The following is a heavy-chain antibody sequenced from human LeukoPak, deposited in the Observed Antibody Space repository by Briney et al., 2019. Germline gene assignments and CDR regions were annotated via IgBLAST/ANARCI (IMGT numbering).Heavy chain of an antibody. Sequence: ASVKVSCKASGGTFSSYAISWVRQAPEQGLEWMGWISAYNGNTNYAQKFQGRVTMTTDTSTSTAHMELRSLRSDDTAVYYCARQGYSGHSQGAADYWGQGTLVTVSS. CDR1: GGTFSSYA. CDR2: ISAYNGNT. V-gene: IGHV1-18*01. J-gene: IGHJ4*02. D-gene: IGHD4-23*01. CDR3: ARQGYSGHSQGAADY.